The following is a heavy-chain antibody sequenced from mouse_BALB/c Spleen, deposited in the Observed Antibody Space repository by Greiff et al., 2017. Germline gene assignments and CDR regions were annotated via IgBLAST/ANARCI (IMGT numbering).Heavy chain of an antibody. V-gene: IGHV5-6-4*01. CDR2: ISSGGSYT. CDR1: GFTFSSYT. D-gene: IGHD2-4*01. J-gene: IGHJ4*01. Sequence: EVMLVESGGGLVKPGGSLKLSCAASGFTFSSYTMSWVRQTPEKRLEWVATISSGGSYTYYPDSVKGRFTISRDNAKNTLYLQMSSLKSEDTAMYYCTRDDVRLRHYYAMDYWGQGTSVTVSS. CDR3: TRDDVRLRHYYAMDY.